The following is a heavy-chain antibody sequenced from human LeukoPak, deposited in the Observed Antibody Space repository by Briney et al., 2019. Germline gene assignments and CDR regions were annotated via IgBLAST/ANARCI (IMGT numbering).Heavy chain of an antibody. CDR3: ARGLTRFLEWAPADY. D-gene: IGHD3-3*01. V-gene: IGHV1-69*13. Sequence: GASVKVSCKASGGTFSSYAISWVRQAPGQGLEWMGGIIPIFGTANYVQKFQGRVTITADESTSTAYMELSSLRSEDTAVYYCARGLTRFLEWAPADYWGQGTLVTVSS. CDR1: GGTFSSYA. CDR2: IIPIFGTA. J-gene: IGHJ4*02.